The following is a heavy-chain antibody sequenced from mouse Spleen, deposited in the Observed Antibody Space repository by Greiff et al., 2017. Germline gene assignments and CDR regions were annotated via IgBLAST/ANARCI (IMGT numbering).Heavy chain of an antibody. CDR3: ARGDWDDAY. CDR1: GYSFTGYY. J-gene: IGHJ3*01. CDR2: INPSTGGT. D-gene: IGHD4-1*01. Sequence: EVQLQQSGPELVKPGASVKISCKASGYSFTGYYMNWVKQSPEKSLEWIGEINPSTGGTTYNQKFKAKATLTVDKSSSTAYMQLKSLTSEDSAVYYCARGDWDDAYWGQGTLVTVSA. V-gene: IGHV1-42*01.